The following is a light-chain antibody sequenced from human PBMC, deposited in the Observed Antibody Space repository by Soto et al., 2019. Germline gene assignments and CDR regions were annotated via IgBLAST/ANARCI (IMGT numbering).Light chain of an antibody. CDR2: GNT. CDR1: SGGIGAAYD. CDR3: QSYDSSLSGWV. Sequence: QCVLTQPPSVSGAPGQRVTISCTGSSGGIGAAYDVYWNQQLPGTAPKLLIYGNTNRPSGVPDRFSGSKSGTSAYLAITGLQAEDEADYYCQSYDSSLSGWVFGGGTKVT. J-gene: IGLJ2*01. V-gene: IGLV1-40*01.